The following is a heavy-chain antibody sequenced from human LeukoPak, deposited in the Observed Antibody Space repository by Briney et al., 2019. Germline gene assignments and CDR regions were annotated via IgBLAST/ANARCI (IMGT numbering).Heavy chain of an antibody. V-gene: IGHV3-7*01. CDR3: ARDRLLSSNWNYVHDAFDI. CDR1: GFTFSSYW. J-gene: IGHJ3*02. D-gene: IGHD1-7*01. Sequence: PGGSLRLSCAASGFTFSSYWMSWVCQAPGKGLEWVANIKQDGSEKYYVDSVKGRFTISRDNAKNSLYLQMNSLRAEDTAVYYCARDRLLSSNWNYVHDAFDIWGQGAMVTVSS. CDR2: IKQDGSEK.